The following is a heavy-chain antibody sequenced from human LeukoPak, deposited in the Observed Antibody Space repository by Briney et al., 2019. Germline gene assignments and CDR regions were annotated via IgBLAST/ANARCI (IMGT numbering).Heavy chain of an antibody. V-gene: IGHV3-21*01. CDR2: ISSSSSYI. J-gene: IGHJ4*02. Sequence: GGSLRLSCAASGLTFTSYSMNWVRQAPGKGLEWVSSISSSSSYIYFADSVKGRFPISRDNAKNSLYLQMNSLRAEDTAVYYCARGPGVRGIMRFIDYWGQGTLVTVSS. D-gene: IGHD3-10*01. CDR3: ARGPGVRGIMRFIDY. CDR1: GLTFTSYS.